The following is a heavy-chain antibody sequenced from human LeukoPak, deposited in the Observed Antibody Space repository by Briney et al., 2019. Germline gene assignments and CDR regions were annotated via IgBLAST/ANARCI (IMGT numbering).Heavy chain of an antibody. CDR1: GGSFSGYY. V-gene: IGHV4-59*08. Sequence: ASETLSLTCAVYGGSFSGYYWSWIRQPPGKGLEWIGYIYYSGSTNYNPSLKSRVTISVDTSKNQFSLKLSSVTAADTAVYYCARQDSSGYPLDYWGQGTLVTVSS. J-gene: IGHJ4*02. CDR2: IYYSGST. CDR3: ARQDSSGYPLDY. D-gene: IGHD3-22*01.